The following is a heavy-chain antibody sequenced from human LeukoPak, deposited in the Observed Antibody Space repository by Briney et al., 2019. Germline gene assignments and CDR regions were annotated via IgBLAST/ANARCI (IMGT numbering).Heavy chain of an antibody. CDR2: IPYDGSNK. J-gene: IGHJ3*01. CDR1: GFTFSSYW. V-gene: IGHV3-30*18. D-gene: IGHD3-10*01. CDR3: AKGGRLLWFGELSDDAFAF. Sequence: PGGSLRLSCEASGFTFSSYWMSWVRQAPGKGLEWVAVIPYDGSNKYYADSVKGRFTISRDNSKNTLYLQMNSLRAEDTAVYYCAKGGRLLWFGELSDDAFAFWGQGTMVTVSS.